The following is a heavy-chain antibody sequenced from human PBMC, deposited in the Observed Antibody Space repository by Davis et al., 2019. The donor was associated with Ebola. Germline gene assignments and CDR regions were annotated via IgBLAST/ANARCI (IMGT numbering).Heavy chain of an antibody. D-gene: IGHD3-3*01. CDR3: ARTGSDITIFGVVPHGPIDY. J-gene: IGHJ4*02. CDR2: IYYSGST. V-gene: IGHV4-61*01. CDR1: GGSVSSGSYY. Sequence: PGGSLRLSCTVSGGSVSSGSYYWSWIRQPPGKGLEWIGYIYYSGSTNYNPSLKSRVTISVDTSKNQFSLKLSSVTAADTAVYYCARTGSDITIFGVVPHGPIDYWGQGTLVTVSS.